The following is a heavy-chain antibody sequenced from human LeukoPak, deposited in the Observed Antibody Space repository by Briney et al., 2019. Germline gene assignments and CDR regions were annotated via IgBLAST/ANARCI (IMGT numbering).Heavy chain of an antibody. CDR2: ISGSGGST. Sequence: GGSLRLSCAASGFTFSSYAMSWVRQAPGKGLEWVSAISGSGGSTYYADSVKGRFTISRDNSENTLYLQMNSLRSEDTAVYYCARGWLAETTVVTPYNYWGQGTLVTVSS. J-gene: IGHJ4*02. V-gene: IGHV3-23*01. CDR3: ARGWLAETTVVTPYNY. CDR1: GFTFSSYA. D-gene: IGHD2-21*02.